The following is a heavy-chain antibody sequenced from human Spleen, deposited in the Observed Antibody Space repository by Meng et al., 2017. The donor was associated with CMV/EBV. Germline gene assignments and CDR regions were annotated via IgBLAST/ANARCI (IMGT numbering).Heavy chain of an antibody. V-gene: IGHV3-30*04. CDR2: ISYDGNSQ. J-gene: IGHJ4*02. D-gene: IGHD3-9*01. CDR1: GFPFNSYS. Sequence: ASGFPFNSYSLHWVRQAPGKGLEWLALISYDGNSQYYAESVKGRFTISRDNDQNTVFLQMNSLRPEDTAVYYCARNRVTGYSHHCDFWGQGSLVTVSS. CDR3: ARNRVTGYSHHCDF.